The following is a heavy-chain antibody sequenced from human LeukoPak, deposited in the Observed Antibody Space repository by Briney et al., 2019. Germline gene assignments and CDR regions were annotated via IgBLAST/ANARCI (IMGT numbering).Heavy chain of an antibody. CDR3: AISGGYWAWAH. V-gene: IGHV3-53*01. CDR2: IYSGGST. Sequence: GGSLRLSCAASGFTVSSNYMSWVRQAPGKGLEWVSVIYSGGSTYYAASVKGRFTISRDNSKNTLYLQMNSLRAEDPAVYYCAISGGYWAWAHWGQGTLVTVSS. D-gene: IGHD1-26*01. J-gene: IGHJ4*02. CDR1: GFTVSSNY.